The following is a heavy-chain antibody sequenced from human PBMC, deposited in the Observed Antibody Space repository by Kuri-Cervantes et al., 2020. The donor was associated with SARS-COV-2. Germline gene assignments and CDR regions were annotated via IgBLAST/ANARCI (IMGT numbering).Heavy chain of an antibody. Sequence: GGSLRLSCAASGFTFSSYSMNWVRQAPGKGLEWVSSISSSSSYIYYADSVKGRFTISRDNAKNSLYLQMNSLRAEDTAVYYCAKDRGDYELLGYYFDYWGQGTLVTVSS. CDR3: AKDRGDYELLGYYFDY. CDR2: ISSSSSYI. CDR1: GFTFSSYS. J-gene: IGHJ4*02. V-gene: IGHV3-21*01. D-gene: IGHD4-17*01.